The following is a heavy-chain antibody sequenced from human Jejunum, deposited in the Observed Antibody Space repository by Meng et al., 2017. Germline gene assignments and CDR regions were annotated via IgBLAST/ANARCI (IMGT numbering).Heavy chain of an antibody. J-gene: IGHJ4*02. CDR2: ISYDGSKK. CDR3: AEGDYNDPGLDY. Sequence: QVHLVESGGGVVQLGWSLRLSCAASGFTFGDFPMHWVRQVPGKGLEWVAVISYDGSKKSYADSVKGRFTISRDNSKNTLFLQMSSLKPEDTAVYYCAEGDYNDPGLDYWGQGTLVTVSS. CDR1: GFTFGDFP. D-gene: IGHD4-11*01. V-gene: IGHV3-30-3*02.